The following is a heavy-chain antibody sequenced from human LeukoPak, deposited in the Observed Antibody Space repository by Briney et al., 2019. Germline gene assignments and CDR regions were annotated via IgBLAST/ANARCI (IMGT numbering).Heavy chain of an antibody. CDR2: MNPNSGNT. D-gene: IGHD1-7*01. V-gene: IGHV1-8*01. J-gene: IGHJ5*02. CDR3: ARPSRKYNWNYIS. CDR1: GYTFTSYD. Sequence: AASVKVSCTASGYTFTSYDINWVRQATGQGLEWMGWMNPNSGNTGYAQKFQGRVTMTRHTSISTAYMELSSLRSEDTAVYYCARPSRKYNWNYISWGQGTLVTVSS.